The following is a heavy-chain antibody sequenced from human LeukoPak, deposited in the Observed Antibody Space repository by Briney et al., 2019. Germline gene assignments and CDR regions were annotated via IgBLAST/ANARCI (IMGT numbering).Heavy chain of an antibody. V-gene: IGHV4-31*03. Sequence: SQTLSLTCTVSGGSISSGGYYCSWIRQHPGKGLEWIGYIYYSGSTYYSPSLKSRVTISVDTSKNQFSLKLSSLTAADTAVYYCARTKSVPAASIGFDPWGQGTLVTVSS. CDR3: ARTKSVPAASIGFDP. CDR1: GGSISSGGYY. J-gene: IGHJ5*02. D-gene: IGHD2-2*01. CDR2: IYYSGST.